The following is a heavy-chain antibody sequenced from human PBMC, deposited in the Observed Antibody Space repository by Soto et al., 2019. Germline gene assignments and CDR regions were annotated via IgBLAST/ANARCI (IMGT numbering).Heavy chain of an antibody. D-gene: IGHD6-6*01. CDR3: ARDSYIAARDAFDI. J-gene: IGHJ3*02. Sequence: PGGSLRLSCSASGFTFSSYAMHWVRQAPGKGLEWVAVIWYDGSNKYYADSVKGRFTISRDNSKNTLYLQMNSLRAEDTAVYYCARDSYIAARDAFDIWGQGTMVTVSS. CDR1: GFTFSSYA. CDR2: IWYDGSNK. V-gene: IGHV3-33*08.